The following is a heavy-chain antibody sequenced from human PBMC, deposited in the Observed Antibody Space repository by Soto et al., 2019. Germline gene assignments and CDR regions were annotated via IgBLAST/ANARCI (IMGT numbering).Heavy chain of an antibody. D-gene: IGHD2-15*01. CDR2: IYPGDSDT. CDR1: GYSFTNYW. Sequence: GESLKISCKGSGYSFTNYWIGWVRQMPGKGLEWMGIIYPGDSDTRYSPSFQGQVTSSADKSISTAYLQWSSLKASDTAIYYCARKDCSGASCYSSDWFDPWGQGTLVTVSS. J-gene: IGHJ5*02. CDR3: ARKDCSGASCYSSDWFDP. V-gene: IGHV5-51*01.